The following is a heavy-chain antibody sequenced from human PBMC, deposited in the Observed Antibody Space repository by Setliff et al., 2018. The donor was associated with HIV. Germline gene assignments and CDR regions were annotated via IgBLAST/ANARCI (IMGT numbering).Heavy chain of an antibody. CDR2: INHSGIT. Sequence: PSETLSLTCAVYGGSFSGYYWTWIRQPPGKGLEWIGDINHSGITNYNPSLKSRVTISVDTSKNQFSLKLSSVTAADTAMYYCTRGRLYSGPHFWGQGTLGTVSS. CDR1: GGSFSGYY. CDR3: TRGRLYSGPHF. D-gene: IGHD5-12*01. V-gene: IGHV4-34*01. J-gene: IGHJ4*02.